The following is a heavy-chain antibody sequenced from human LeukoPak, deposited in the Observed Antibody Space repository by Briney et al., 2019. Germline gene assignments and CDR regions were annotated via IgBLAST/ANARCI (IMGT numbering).Heavy chain of an antibody. CDR2: ISYDGSNK. J-gene: IGHJ4*02. Sequence: PGGSLRLSCAASGFTFSSYGMHWVRQAPGKGLEWVAVISYDGSNKYYADSVKGRFTISRDNSKNTLYLQMNSLRAEDTAVYCCAKGRSSGWYYFDYWGQGTLVTVSS. D-gene: IGHD6-19*01. CDR1: GFTFSSYG. CDR3: AKGRSSGWYYFDY. V-gene: IGHV3-30*18.